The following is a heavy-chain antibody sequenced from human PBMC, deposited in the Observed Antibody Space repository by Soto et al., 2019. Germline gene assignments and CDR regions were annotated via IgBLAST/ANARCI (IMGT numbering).Heavy chain of an antibody. J-gene: IGHJ3*02. CDR3: ARGHYYDSSGYYDAFDI. Sequence: ASVKVSCKASGYTFTGYYMHCARQAPGQGLEWMGWINPNSGGTNYAQKFQGRVTMTRATSISTAYMELSRLRSDDTAVYYCARGHYYDSSGYYDAFDIWGQGTMVTVSS. V-gene: IGHV1-2*02. CDR2: INPNSGGT. CDR1: GYTFTGYY. D-gene: IGHD3-22*01.